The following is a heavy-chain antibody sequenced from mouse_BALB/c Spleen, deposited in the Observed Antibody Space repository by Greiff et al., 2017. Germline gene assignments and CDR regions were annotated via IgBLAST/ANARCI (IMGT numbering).Heavy chain of an antibody. V-gene: IGHV3-6*02. CDR1: GYSITSGYY. CDR3: ARDNDGYYAMDY. D-gene: IGHD2-3*01. CDR2: ISYDGSN. J-gene: IGHJ4*01. Sequence: VQLKESGPGLVKPSQSLSLTCSVTGYSITSGYYWNWIRQFPGNKLEWMGYISYDGSNNYNPSLKNRISITRDTSKNQFFLKLNSVTTEDTATYYCARDNDGYYAMDYWGQGTSVTVSS.